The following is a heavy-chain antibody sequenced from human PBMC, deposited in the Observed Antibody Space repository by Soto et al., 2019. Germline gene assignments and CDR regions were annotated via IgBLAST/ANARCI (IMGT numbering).Heavy chain of an antibody. J-gene: IGHJ1*01. CDR1: GGTFSSYA. D-gene: IGHD6-19*01. CDR2: IIPIFGTA. Sequence: SVKVSCKASGGTFSSYAISWVRQAPGQGLEWMGGIIPIFGTANYAQKFQGRVTITADKSTSTAYMELSSLRSEDTAVYYCARVNGYSSGWFEYFQHWGQGTLVTVSS. CDR3: ARVNGYSSGWFEYFQH. V-gene: IGHV1-69*06.